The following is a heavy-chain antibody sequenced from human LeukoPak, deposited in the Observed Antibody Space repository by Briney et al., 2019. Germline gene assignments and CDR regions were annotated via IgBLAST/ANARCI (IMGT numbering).Heavy chain of an antibody. Sequence: SETLSLTCAVYGGSFSRYYWSWIRQPPGKGLEWIGEINHKGSATYNPSLRSRVTISVDTPNNQFSLKLSSVTAADTAVYYCANADYGDYPGDDYWGQGTLVTVSS. J-gene: IGHJ4*02. V-gene: IGHV4-34*01. CDR2: INHKGSA. CDR3: ANADYGDYPGDDY. CDR1: GGSFSRYY. D-gene: IGHD4-17*01.